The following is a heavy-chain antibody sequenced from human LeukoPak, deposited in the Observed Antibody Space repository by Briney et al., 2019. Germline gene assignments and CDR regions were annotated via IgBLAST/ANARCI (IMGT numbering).Heavy chain of an antibody. CDR2: IYYSGST. CDR3: ARVFASEYSSSWHIDY. D-gene: IGHD6-13*01. CDR1: GGSISSYY. J-gene: IGHJ4*02. Sequence: SETLSLTCTVSGGSISSYYWSWIRQPPGKGLEWIGYIYYSGSTNYNPSLKSRVTISVDTSKNQFSLKLSSVTAADTAVYYCARVFASEYSSSWHIDYWGQGTLVTVSS. V-gene: IGHV4-59*01.